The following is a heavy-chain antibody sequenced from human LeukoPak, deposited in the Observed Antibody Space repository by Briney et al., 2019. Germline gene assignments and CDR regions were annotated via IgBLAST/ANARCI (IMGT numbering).Heavy chain of an antibody. CDR3: ARHLSSPAPFDY. J-gene: IGHJ4*02. CDR1: GGSISSYY. D-gene: IGHD6-13*01. CDR2: IYYSGST. V-gene: IGHV4-59*08. Sequence: NASETLSLTCTVSGGSISSYYWSWIRQPPWKGLEWIGHIYYSGSTNYNPSLKSRVTISVDTSKNQFSLKLSSVTAADTAVYYCARHLSSPAPFDYWGQGTLVTVSS.